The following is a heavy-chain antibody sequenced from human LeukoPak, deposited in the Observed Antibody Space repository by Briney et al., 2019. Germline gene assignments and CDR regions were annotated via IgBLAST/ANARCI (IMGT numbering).Heavy chain of an antibody. Sequence: KPSETLSLTCAVSGYSISSGYYWGWIRQPPGKGLEWIGSIYTSGSTNYNPSLKSRVTISVDTSKNQFSLKLSSVTAADTAVYYCARETPPVTMIVVVMGGWFDPWGQGTLVTVSS. CDR1: GYSISSGYY. D-gene: IGHD3-22*01. V-gene: IGHV4-38-2*02. CDR3: ARETPPVTMIVVVMGGWFDP. J-gene: IGHJ5*02. CDR2: IYTSGST.